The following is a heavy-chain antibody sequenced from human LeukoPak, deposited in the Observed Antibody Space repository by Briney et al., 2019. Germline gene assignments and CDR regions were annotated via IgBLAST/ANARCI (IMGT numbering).Heavy chain of an antibody. CDR1: GGTFSSYA. CDR2: IIPIFGRA. Sequence: GASVKVSCKASGGTFSSYAISWVRQAPGQGLEWMGGIIPIFGRANYAQKFQDRVTITADESTSTAYMELSSLRSEDTAVYYCARARITMVRGTALDYYYYGMDVWGQGTTVTASS. V-gene: IGHV1-69*13. CDR3: ARARITMVRGTALDYYYYGMDV. D-gene: IGHD3-10*01. J-gene: IGHJ6*02.